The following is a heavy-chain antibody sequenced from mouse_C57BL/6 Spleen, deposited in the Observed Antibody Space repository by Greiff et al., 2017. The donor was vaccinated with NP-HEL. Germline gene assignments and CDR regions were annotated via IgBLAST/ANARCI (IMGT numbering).Heavy chain of an antibody. CDR1: GYAFSSYW. J-gene: IGHJ2*01. D-gene: IGHD1-1*01. CDR2: IYPGDGDT. V-gene: IGHV1-80*01. CDR3: ARSSPFTTVVPLDFDY. Sequence: VQLQQSGAELVKPGASVKISCKASGYAFSSYWMNWVKQRPGKGLEWIGQIYPGDGDTNYNGKFKGKATLTADKSSSTAYMQLSSLTSEDSAVYFCARSSPFTTVVPLDFDYWGQGTTLTVSS.